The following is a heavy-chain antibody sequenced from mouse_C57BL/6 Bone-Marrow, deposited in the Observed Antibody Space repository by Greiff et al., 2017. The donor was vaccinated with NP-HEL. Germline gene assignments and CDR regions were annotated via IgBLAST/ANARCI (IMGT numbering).Heavy chain of an antibody. CDR3: AGYGWFAY. CDR1: GYSITSGYY. Sequence: VQLKESGPGLVKPSQSLSLTCSVTGYSITSGYYWNWIRQFPGNKLEWMGYISYDGSNNYNPSLKNRISITRDTSKNQFFLKLNSVTTEDTATYYCAGYGWFAYWGQGTLVTVSA. V-gene: IGHV3-6*01. CDR2: ISYDGSN. D-gene: IGHD1-1*02. J-gene: IGHJ3*01.